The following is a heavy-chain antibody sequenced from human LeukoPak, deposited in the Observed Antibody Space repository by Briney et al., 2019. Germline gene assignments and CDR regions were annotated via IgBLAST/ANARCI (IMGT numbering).Heavy chain of an antibody. Sequence: SETLSLTCTVSGGSISSSSYYWGWIRQPPGKGLEWIRSIYYSGSTYDNPSLKSRVTISVDTSKNQFSLKLSSVTAADTAVYYCARQAKYYYGSENPFDYWGQGTLVTGSS. CDR3: ARQAKYYYGSENPFDY. V-gene: IGHV4-39*01. CDR2: IYYSGST. CDR1: GGSISSSSYY. D-gene: IGHD3-10*01. J-gene: IGHJ4*02.